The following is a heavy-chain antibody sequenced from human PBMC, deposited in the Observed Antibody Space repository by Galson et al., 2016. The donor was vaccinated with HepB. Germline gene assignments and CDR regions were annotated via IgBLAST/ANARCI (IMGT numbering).Heavy chain of an antibody. Sequence: SVKVSCKASGYSFTTYGITWVRQAPGQGLEWMGWISAYNGHTKYAQKIKGRVTMTTDTSTTTAYMELRSLTSDDTAVYYCARLQVGSITKGFETWGQGTMVTVSS. CDR1: GYSFTTYG. J-gene: IGHJ3*02. CDR2: ISAYNGHT. CDR3: ARLQVGSITKGFET. V-gene: IGHV1-18*01. D-gene: IGHD3-3*01.